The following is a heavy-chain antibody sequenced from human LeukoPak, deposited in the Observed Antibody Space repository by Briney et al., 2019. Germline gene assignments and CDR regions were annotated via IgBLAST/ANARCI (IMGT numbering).Heavy chain of an antibody. CDR1: GGSISSYY. CDR2: IYTSGST. CDR3: ARDGIAAADPYYYYYMDV. D-gene: IGHD6-13*01. Sequence: PSETLSLTCTVSGGSISSYYWSWIWQPAGKGLEWIGRIYTSGSTNYNPSLKSRVTMSVDTSKNQFSLKLSSVTAADTAVYYCARDGIAAADPYYYYYMDVWGKGTTVTVSS. V-gene: IGHV4-4*07. J-gene: IGHJ6*03.